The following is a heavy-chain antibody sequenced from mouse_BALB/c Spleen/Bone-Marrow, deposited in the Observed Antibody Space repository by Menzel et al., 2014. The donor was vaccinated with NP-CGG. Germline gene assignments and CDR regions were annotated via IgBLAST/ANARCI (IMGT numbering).Heavy chain of an antibody. CDR3: ARDSRSTVSHVDY. Sequence: EVKLMESGGGLVQPGGSLILSCAPSGFTFTDYYMNWVRQPPGKALEWLGFIRNKANGYTTEYSASVKGRFTISRDNSQSILYLQMSTLRAEDSATYYCARDSRSTVSHVDYWGQGTTLTVSA. CDR2: IRNKANGYTT. J-gene: IGHJ2*01. D-gene: IGHD1-1*01. CDR1: GFTFTDYY. V-gene: IGHV7-3*02.